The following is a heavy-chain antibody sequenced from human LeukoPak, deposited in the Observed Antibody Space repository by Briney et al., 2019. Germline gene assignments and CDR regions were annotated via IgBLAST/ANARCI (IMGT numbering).Heavy chain of an antibody. J-gene: IGHJ4*02. CDR2: VYYTGFT. CDR3: VRGAAEVAGILTY. CDR1: GGSISTYY. D-gene: IGHD6-19*01. V-gene: IGHV4-59*12. Sequence: PSETLSLTCTVSGGSISTYYWSWIRQSPGKGLEWIGYVYYTGFTDYNPSLKSRVTISVDTSQNQFSLKLSSVTAADTAVYYCVRGAAEVAGILTYWGQGTPVTVSS.